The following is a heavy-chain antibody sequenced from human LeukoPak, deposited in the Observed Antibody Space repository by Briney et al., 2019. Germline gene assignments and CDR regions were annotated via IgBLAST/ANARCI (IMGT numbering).Heavy chain of an antibody. V-gene: IGHV1-24*01. Sequence: ASVKVSCKVSGYTLSELSMHWVRQSPGKGLEWMGGFDVAETDTIYAQKFQGRVTMTEDTSTDTAYMELNSLSSEDTAVYYCARTLVVPAAMGAFDIWGQGTMVTVSS. CDR2: FDVAETDT. J-gene: IGHJ3*02. D-gene: IGHD2-2*01. CDR3: ARTLVVPAAMGAFDI. CDR1: GYTLSELS.